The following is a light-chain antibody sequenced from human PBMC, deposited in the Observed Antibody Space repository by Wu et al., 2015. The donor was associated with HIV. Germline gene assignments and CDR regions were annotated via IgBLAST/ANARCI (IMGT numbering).Light chain of an antibody. Sequence: EIVLTQSPGTLSLSPGERATLSCRASQSVSSNLAWYQQKPGQAPRLLIYGASTRATGIPARFSGSGSVTEFTLTISSMRSEDFAVYYCQQYDKWPPWTFGQGTKVEIK. CDR2: GAS. CDR1: QSVSSN. CDR3: QQYDKWPPWT. J-gene: IGKJ1*01. V-gene: IGKV3-15*01.